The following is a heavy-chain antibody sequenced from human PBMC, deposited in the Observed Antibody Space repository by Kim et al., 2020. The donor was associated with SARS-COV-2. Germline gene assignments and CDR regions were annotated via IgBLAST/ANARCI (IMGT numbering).Heavy chain of an antibody. CDR1: GGSISSSSYY. Sequence: SETLSLTCTVSGGSISSSSYYWGWIRQPPGKGLEWIGSIYYSGSTYYNPSLKSRVTISVDTSKNQFSLKLSSVTAADTAVYYCARDSREITMVRGGWFDPWGQGTLVTVSS. J-gene: IGHJ5*02. V-gene: IGHV4-39*07. D-gene: IGHD3-10*01. CDR2: IYYSGST. CDR3: ARDSREITMVRGGWFDP.